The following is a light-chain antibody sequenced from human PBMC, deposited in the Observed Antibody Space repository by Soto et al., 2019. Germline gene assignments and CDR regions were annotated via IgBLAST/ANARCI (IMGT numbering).Light chain of an antibody. CDR3: SSYTSSSTLAVV. CDR1: SSDVGGYNY. V-gene: IGLV2-14*01. Sequence: QSVLTQPASVSGSPGQSITISCTGTSSDVGGYNYVSWYQHHPGKAPKLMIYEVSNRPSGVSNRFSGSKSGNTASLTISGLRAEDEADYSCSSYTSSSTLAVVFGGGTKLPVL. CDR2: EVS. J-gene: IGLJ2*01.